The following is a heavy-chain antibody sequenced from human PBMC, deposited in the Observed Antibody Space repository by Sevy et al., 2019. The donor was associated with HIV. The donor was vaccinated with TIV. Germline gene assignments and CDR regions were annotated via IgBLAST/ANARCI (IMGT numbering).Heavy chain of an antibody. CDR2: IKQDGNEK. CDR3: ASNTYHYDSNTYYPVY. Sequence: GESLKISCVASGFNLSPYWMTWVRQAPGKGLEWVANIKQDGNEKYYVDSVKGRFTVSRDNAKNALYLQMYSLRVEDMAVYFCASNTYHYDSNTYYPVYWGQGTRVTVSS. D-gene: IGHD3-22*01. CDR1: GFNLSPYW. J-gene: IGHJ4*02. V-gene: IGHV3-7*01.